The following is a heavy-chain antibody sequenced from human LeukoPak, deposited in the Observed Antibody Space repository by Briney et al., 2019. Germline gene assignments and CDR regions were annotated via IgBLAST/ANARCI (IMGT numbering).Heavy chain of an antibody. J-gene: IGHJ3*01. CDR2: ISSTGGTT. D-gene: IGHD3-10*01. CDR1: GITFSSYG. CDR3: ARLYGSGRNV. V-gene: IGHV3-21*01. Sequence: GGTLRLSCAASGITFSSYGMSWVRQAPGKGLEWVSSISSTGGTTYYADSVQGRFSISRDNAKNSLFLQMNSLRVEDTAVYYCARLYGSGRNVWGQGTMVTVSS.